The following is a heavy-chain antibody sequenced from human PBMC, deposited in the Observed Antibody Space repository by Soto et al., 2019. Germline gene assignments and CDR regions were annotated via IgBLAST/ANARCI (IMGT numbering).Heavy chain of an antibody. Sequence: SETLSLTCAVYGGSFSGYYWSWIRQPPGKGLEWIGEINHSGSTNYNPSLKSRVTISVDTSKNQFSLKLSSVTAADTAVYYCARALWFGELPLIFDYWGQGTLVTVSS. CDR1: GGSFSGYY. D-gene: IGHD3-10*01. CDR2: INHSGST. J-gene: IGHJ4*02. V-gene: IGHV4-34*01. CDR3: ARALWFGELPLIFDY.